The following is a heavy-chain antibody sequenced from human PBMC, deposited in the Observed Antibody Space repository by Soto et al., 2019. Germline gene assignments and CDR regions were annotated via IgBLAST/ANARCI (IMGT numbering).Heavy chain of an antibody. Sequence: QVQLQESGPGLVKPSETLSLTCTVSGGSISSYYWSWIRQPPGKGLEWIGYIYYSGSTNYNPSLKSRVTISVDTSKNQFSLKLSSVTAAVTAVYYCARDLQLGNAFDIWGQGTMVTVYS. CDR2: IYYSGST. CDR3: ARDLQLGNAFDI. J-gene: IGHJ3*02. V-gene: IGHV4-59*01. D-gene: IGHD6-6*01. CDR1: GGSISSYY.